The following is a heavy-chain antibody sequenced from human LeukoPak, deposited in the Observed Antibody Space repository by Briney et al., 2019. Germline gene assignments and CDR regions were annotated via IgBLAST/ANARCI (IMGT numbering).Heavy chain of an antibody. CDR2: VYHTGNT. J-gene: IGHJ4*02. CDR1: GYSISSGYY. V-gene: IGHV4-38-2*02. Sequence: SETLSLTCAVSGYSISSGYYWGWIRQPPGKGLEWVGSVYHTGNTYYNPSLKSRVTISVDTSKNQFSLKLSSVTAADPALYYCARDQPYFDSWGQGALVTVSS. CDR3: ARDQPYFDS.